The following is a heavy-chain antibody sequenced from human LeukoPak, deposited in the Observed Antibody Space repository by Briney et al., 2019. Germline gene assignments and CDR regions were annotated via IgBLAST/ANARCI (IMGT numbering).Heavy chain of an antibody. CDR3: ARLGGGSQPNFFDP. V-gene: IGHV4-39*01. CDR1: GGSISSSSYY. CDR2: VHYNGNT. J-gene: IGHJ5*02. D-gene: IGHD1-26*01. Sequence: SETLSLTCTASGGSISSSSYYWGWIRQAPGKGLEWIGSVHYNGNTYNSPSLRSRVTMSVDTSRNQFSLRLTSMTAADTAIFYCARLGGGSQPNFFDPWGQGTLVTVFS.